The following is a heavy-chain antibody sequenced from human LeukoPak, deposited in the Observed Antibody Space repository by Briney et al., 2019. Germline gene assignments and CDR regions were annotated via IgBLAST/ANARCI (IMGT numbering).Heavy chain of an antibody. CDR1: GYTFTSYD. V-gene: IGHV1-8*01. Sequence: ASVTVSCSASGYTFTSYDINWVRQATGQGLEWMGWMNPNSGNTGYAQKFQGRVIMTRNTSISTAYMELSSLRSEDTAVYYCARASSNLNWSDPWGQGTLVTVSS. CDR2: MNPNSGNT. D-gene: IGHD2-2*01. CDR3: ARASSNLNWSDP. J-gene: IGHJ5*02.